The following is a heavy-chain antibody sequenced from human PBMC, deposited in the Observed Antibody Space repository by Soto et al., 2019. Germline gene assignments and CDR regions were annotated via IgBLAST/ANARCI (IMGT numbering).Heavy chain of an antibody. CDR1: GYPVTAYY. CDR2: INPATGAA. V-gene: IGHV1-2*02. Sequence: QLHLVQSGAVVKKPGASVTVSCSASGYPVTAYYMHWVRQAPGRGLEWMGGINPATGAAKYTQTFQGRFTMTRDTSTSTVFMELRGLTSEDTAVFYCARGGGVGVAGSAAFDMWGQGTLVTVSS. CDR3: ARGGGVGVAGSAAFDM. D-gene: IGHD3-3*01. J-gene: IGHJ3*02.